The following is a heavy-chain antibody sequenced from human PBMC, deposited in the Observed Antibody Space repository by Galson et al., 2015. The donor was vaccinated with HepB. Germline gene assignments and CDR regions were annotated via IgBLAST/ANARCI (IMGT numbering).Heavy chain of an antibody. CDR1: GFTFSAYG. Sequence: SLRLSCAASGFTFSAYGMHWVRQAPGKGLEWVAVIWYDGNNKYYADSVKGRFTISRDNSMDTLYLQVNSLRAEDTAVYYCARDRGVTDAFDIWGRGTLVTVSS. D-gene: IGHD3-10*01. V-gene: IGHV3-33*08. CDR2: IWYDGNNK. J-gene: IGHJ3*02. CDR3: ARDRGVTDAFDI.